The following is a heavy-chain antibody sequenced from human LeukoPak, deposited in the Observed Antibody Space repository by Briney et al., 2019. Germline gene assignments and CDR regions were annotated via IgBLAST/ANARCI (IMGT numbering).Heavy chain of an antibody. CDR1: GFTFSSYW. CDR3: AKPHYYDSSGYYYYFDY. D-gene: IGHD3-22*01. CDR2: IKQDGSET. Sequence: GSLRLSCAASGFTFSSYWMSWVRQSPGKGLEWVANIKQDGSETYYVDSVKGRFTISRDNSKNSLYLQMNSLRAEDTAVYYCAKPHYYDSSGYYYYFDYWGQGTLVTVSS. J-gene: IGHJ4*02. V-gene: IGHV3-7*03.